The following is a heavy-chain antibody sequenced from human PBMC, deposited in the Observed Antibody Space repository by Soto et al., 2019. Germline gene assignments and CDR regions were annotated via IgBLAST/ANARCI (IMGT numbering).Heavy chain of an antibody. V-gene: IGHV4-39*01. CDR2: IYYSGST. J-gene: IGHJ5*02. Sequence: SETLSLTCTVSGGSISSSSYYWGWIRQPPGKRLEKIGRIYYSGSTYYIPSLKSRVTISVDTSKNQFSLKLSSVTAADTVVFYCARHTLPYYGDYFNWFDPWGQGTLVTVSS. D-gene: IGHD4-17*01. CDR1: GGSISSSSYY. CDR3: ARHTLPYYGDYFNWFDP.